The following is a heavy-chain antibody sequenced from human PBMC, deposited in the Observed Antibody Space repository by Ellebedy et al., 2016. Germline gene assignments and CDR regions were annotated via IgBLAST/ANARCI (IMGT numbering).Heavy chain of an antibody. CDR2: VFHTGTT. Sequence: SETLSLTCNVSGGSVSSDYWNWIRRPPGKGLEWIGYVFHTGTTNYNTSLKSRVTMSVDTSKSQFSLRLTSVTAAVTAVYYCAKWNGGWYAFEVWGQGTMVTVSS. J-gene: IGHJ3*01. D-gene: IGHD6-19*01. V-gene: IGHV4-59*02. CDR1: GGSVSSDY. CDR3: AKWNGGWYAFEV.